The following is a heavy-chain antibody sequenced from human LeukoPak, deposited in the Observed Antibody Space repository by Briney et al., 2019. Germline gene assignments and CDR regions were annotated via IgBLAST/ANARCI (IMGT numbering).Heavy chain of an antibody. J-gene: IGHJ4*02. CDR1: GYSFSDNW. V-gene: IGHV5-51*01. D-gene: IGHD2/OR15-2a*01. CDR3: VTSNYHGGSLLDY. Sequence: PGESLKISCQGSGYSFSDNWIGWVRQVPGKGLEWMGVIYPGDSDTEVSPSSQGQVTISADTSLSTAYLQWSSVAASDTAVYYCVTSNYHGGSLLDYWGQGTLVTVSS. CDR2: IYPGDSDT.